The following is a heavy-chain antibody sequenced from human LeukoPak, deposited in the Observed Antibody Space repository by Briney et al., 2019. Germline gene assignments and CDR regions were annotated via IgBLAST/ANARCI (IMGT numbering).Heavy chain of an antibody. J-gene: IGHJ4*02. D-gene: IGHD6-6*01. CDR3: ARLSSMAAFGY. CDR2: INHSGST. Sequence: PSETLSLTCAVYGGSFSGYYWSWIRQPPGKGLEWIGEINHSGSTNYNPSLKSRVTISVDTSKNQFSLKLSSVTAADTAVYYCARLSSMAAFGYWGQGTLVTVSS. V-gene: IGHV4-34*01. CDR1: GGSFSGYY.